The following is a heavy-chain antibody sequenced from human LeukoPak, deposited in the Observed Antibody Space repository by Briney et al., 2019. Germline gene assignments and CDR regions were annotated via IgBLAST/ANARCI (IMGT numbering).Heavy chain of an antibody. CDR3: ARGQPFGSH. D-gene: IGHD3-10*01. CDR1: GGSISSGGYS. Sequence: PSETLSLTCAVSGGSISSGGYSWSWIRQPPGKGLEWIGYIYHSGSTYYNPSLKSRVTISVDRSKNQFSLKLSSVTAADTAVYYCARGQPFGSHWGQGTLVTVSS. CDR2: IYHSGST. J-gene: IGHJ4*02. V-gene: IGHV4-30-2*01.